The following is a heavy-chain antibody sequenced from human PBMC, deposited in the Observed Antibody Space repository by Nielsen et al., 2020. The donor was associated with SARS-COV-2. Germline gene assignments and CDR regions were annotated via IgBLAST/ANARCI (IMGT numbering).Heavy chain of an antibody. CDR1: GYTFTSYA. CDR2: INTNTGNP. CDR3: ARDLLSEDSSSWYYSYYYYGMDA. J-gene: IGHJ6*02. V-gene: IGHV7-4-1*02. D-gene: IGHD6-13*01. Sequence: ASVKVSCKASGYTFTSYAMNWVRQAPGQGLEWMGWINTNTGNPTYAQGFTGRFVFSLDTSVSTAYLQISSLKAEDTAVYYCARDLLSEDSSSWYYSYYYYGMDAWGQGTTVTVSS.